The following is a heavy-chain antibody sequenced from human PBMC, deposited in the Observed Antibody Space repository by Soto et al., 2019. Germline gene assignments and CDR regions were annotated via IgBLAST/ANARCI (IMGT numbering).Heavy chain of an antibody. V-gene: IGHV3-9*01. CDR1: GFSFNNYA. CDR2: ISSNSGSV. J-gene: IGHJ3*02. Sequence: EVELVESGGGLVQPGRSLRLSCAASGFSFNNYAMHWVRQVPGKGLEWVSGISSNSGSVGYADSVKGRFTISRDNGKNSLYLEMYSLTVEDSALYYCAKGVSTSWLRDGFDIWGQGTMVTASS. D-gene: IGHD2-2*01. CDR3: AKGVSTSWLRDGFDI.